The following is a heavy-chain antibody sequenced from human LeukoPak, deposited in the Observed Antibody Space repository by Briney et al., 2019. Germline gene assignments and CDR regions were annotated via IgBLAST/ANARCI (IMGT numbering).Heavy chain of an antibody. V-gene: IGHV4-59*01. CDR2: IYYTGIT. Sequence: PSETLSLTCTVSGGSISGYFWSWIRQPPGKGLEWIGYIYYTGITNYNPSLKSRVTISVDTSKNQFSLKLSSVTAADTAVYYCARFTSADAFDIWGQGTMVTVSS. CDR1: GGSISGYF. CDR3: ARFTSADAFDI. J-gene: IGHJ3*02.